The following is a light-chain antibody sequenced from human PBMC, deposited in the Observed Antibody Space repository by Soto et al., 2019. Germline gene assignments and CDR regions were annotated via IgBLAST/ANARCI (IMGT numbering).Light chain of an antibody. CDR3: QQYNDWPRT. CDR2: GAS. Sequence: EIVMTQSPATLSVSPGERATLSCRASQSVGTYLAWYQQKPGQAPRLLIYGASTRAAGISPRFSGGGSGTDFTLTSSSLQSEDAADYYWQQYNDWPRTFGQGTKVGIK. CDR1: QSVGTY. J-gene: IGKJ1*01. V-gene: IGKV3-15*01.